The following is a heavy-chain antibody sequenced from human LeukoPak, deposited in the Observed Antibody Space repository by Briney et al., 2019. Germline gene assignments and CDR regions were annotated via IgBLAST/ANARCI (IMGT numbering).Heavy chain of an antibody. D-gene: IGHD2-15*01. V-gene: IGHV3-21*01. J-gene: IGHJ4*02. Sequence: GGSLRLSCAASGFTFSSYVMTWVRQAPGKGLEWVSSISSSSSYIYYADSVKGRFTISRDNAKNSLYLQMNSLRAEDTAVYYCARDGGTADPYFDYWGQGTLVTVSS. CDR3: ARDGGTADPYFDY. CDR2: ISSSSSYI. CDR1: GFTFSSYV.